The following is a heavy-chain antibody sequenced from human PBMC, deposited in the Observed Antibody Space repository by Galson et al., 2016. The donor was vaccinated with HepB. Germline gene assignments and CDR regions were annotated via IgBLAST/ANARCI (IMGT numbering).Heavy chain of an antibody. J-gene: IGHJ4*02. CDR2: IKRKADGGTA. Sequence: SLRLSCAASGFSLDNAWMSWVRQAPGKGLEWVGRIKRKADGGTADYAAPVKGRFTISRDNSKNTLYLDIYSLRGEDTAVYYCVRDSNYYDSHTSTFDFWGPGTLVTVSS. V-gene: IGHV3-15*01. CDR1: GFSLDNAW. D-gene: IGHD3-22*01. CDR3: VRDSNYYDSHTSTFDF.